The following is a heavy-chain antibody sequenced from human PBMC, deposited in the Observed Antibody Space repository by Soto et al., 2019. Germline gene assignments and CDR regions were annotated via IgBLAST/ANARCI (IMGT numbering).Heavy chain of an antibody. Sequence: EVQLVQSGGGLVQPGGSLRLSCAASGFTFSSSPISWVRQVPGKGLEWISAIRNDGGSMYYKESVKGRFTISRDNSKNTSSPRMKNLIAEDTARYWRAFLSDWGQEALVMVSP. CDR2: IRNDGGSM. CDR3: AFLSD. J-gene: IGHJ4*02. CDR1: GFTFSSSP. D-gene: IGHD6-25*01. V-gene: IGHV3-23*02.